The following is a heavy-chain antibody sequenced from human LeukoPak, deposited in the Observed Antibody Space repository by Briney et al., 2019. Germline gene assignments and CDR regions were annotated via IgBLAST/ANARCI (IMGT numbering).Heavy chain of an antibody. CDR1: GFTFSSYW. Sequence: SGGSLRLSCAASGFTFSSYWMHWVRQAPGKGLVWVSRINSDGSSTSYADSVKGRFTISRDNAKNTLYLQMNSLRAEDTAVYYCAREEYSYGLYYFDYWGQGTLATVSS. V-gene: IGHV3-74*01. J-gene: IGHJ4*02. D-gene: IGHD5-18*01. CDR3: AREEYSYGLYYFDY. CDR2: INSDGSST.